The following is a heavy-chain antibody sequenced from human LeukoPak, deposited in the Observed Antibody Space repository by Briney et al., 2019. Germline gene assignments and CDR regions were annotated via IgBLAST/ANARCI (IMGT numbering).Heavy chain of an antibody. CDR2: IKYNESVT. J-gene: IGHJ4*02. CDR3: ATYRGFPVEY. CDR1: GFTFSSYC. V-gene: IGHV3-74*01. D-gene: IGHD4-11*01. Sequence: GGSLRLSCAASGFTFSSYCMHWVRQAPGKGLVWVSRIKYNESVTNYADSVKCRLTASRDNGKNTLYLQMNSLRAEDTVVYCCATYRGFPVEYWGEGTLVTVSS.